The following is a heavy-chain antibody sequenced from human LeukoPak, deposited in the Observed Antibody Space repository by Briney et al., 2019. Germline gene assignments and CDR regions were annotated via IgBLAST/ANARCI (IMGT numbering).Heavy chain of an antibody. Sequence: GGSLRLSCAASGFTFSRYWMQWVREAPGKGLGWVSRIGGDGRTTIYADSVKGRFTISRDNAKNTLFLQMNSLRAEDTAVYYCTRGGGYTYGSLDYWGQGTLVTVSS. V-gene: IGHV3-74*01. J-gene: IGHJ4*02. CDR2: IGGDGRTT. D-gene: IGHD5-18*01. CDR1: GFTFSRYW. CDR3: TRGGGYTYGSLDY.